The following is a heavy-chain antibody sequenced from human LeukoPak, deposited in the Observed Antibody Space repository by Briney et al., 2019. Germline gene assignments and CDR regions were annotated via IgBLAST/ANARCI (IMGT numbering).Heavy chain of an antibody. CDR1: GGSISSGYF. CDR3: ARVLYYDVLTGYYINGWFDP. V-gene: IGHV4-38-2*02. CDR2: IYHSGST. D-gene: IGHD3-9*01. Sequence: SETLSLTCTVSGGSISSGYFWGWIRQPPGKGLEWIASIYHSGSTYYNPSLKSRVTISVDTSKNQFSLKLTSVTAADTAVYYCARVLYYDVLTGYYINGWFDPWGQGTLVTVSS. J-gene: IGHJ5*02.